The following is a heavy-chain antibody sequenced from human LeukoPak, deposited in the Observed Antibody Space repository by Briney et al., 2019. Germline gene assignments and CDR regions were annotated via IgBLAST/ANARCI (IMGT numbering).Heavy chain of an antibody. Sequence: ASVKVSCKASGGTFSNYAISWVRQAPGQGLEWMGGIMSIFDTADYAQKFQGRLTITADESTSTAYMELSSLRAEDTAVYYRARDLVGSHTGYSSGAWDYWGQGTLVTVSS. D-gene: IGHD3-9*01. CDR3: ARDLVGSHTGYSSGAWDY. CDR2: IMSIFDTA. V-gene: IGHV1-69*13. CDR1: GGTFSNYA. J-gene: IGHJ4*02.